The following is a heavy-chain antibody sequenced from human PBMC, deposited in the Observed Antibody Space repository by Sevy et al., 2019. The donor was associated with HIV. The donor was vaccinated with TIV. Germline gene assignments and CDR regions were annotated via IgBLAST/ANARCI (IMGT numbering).Heavy chain of an antibody. V-gene: IGHV3-7*03. D-gene: IGHD3-16*02. Sequence: GGSLRLSCAASGFTFSSYWMSWVHQAPGKGLEWVANIKQDGSEKYYVDSVKGRFTISRDKAKNSLYLQMNSLRAEDTAVYYCASHYVWGSYRYAYYFDYWGQGTLVTVSS. CDR3: ASHYVWGSYRYAYYFDY. J-gene: IGHJ4*02. CDR2: IKQDGSEK. CDR1: GFTFSSYW.